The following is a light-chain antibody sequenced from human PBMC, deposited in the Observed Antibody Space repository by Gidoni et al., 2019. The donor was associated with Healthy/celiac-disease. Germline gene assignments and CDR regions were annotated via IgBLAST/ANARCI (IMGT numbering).Light chain of an antibody. Sequence: QSALPQPASVSGSPGQSITISCTGPSSDVGGYNYVSWYQQHPGKAPKLMIYEVSNRPSGVSNRFSGSKSGNTASLTISGLQAEDEADYYCSSYTSSSTLYVFGTGTKITVL. J-gene: IGLJ1*01. CDR2: EVS. CDR1: SSDVGGYNY. CDR3: SSYTSSSTLYV. V-gene: IGLV2-14*01.